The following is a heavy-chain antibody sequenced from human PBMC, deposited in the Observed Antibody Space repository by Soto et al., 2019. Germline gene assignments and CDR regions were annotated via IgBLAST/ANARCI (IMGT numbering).Heavy chain of an antibody. V-gene: IGHV4-4*02. D-gene: IGHD3-10*01. Sequence: SETLSLTCAVSGGSISSSQRWGWVRQPPGKGLEWIGEISHSGSANYNPSLKSRVTISVDKSSTQFSLNLGSVTAADTAVYYCAREAYYYGSGTYYFDRWGQGTLVTVSS. CDR1: GGSISSSQR. CDR3: AREAYYYGSGTYYFDR. J-gene: IGHJ4*02. CDR2: ISHSGSA.